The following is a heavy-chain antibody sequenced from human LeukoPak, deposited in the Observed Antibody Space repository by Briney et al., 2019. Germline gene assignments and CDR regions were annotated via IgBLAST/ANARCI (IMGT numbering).Heavy chain of an antibody. Sequence: SETLSLTCTVSGGSISSYYWSWIRQPPGKGLEWIGYIYYSGSTNYNPSLKSRVTISVDTSKNQFSLKLSSVTAADTAVYYCARERSSGWYHDAFDIWGQGTMVTVSS. CDR1: GGSISSYY. J-gene: IGHJ3*02. D-gene: IGHD6-19*01. CDR2: IYYSGST. V-gene: IGHV4-59*01. CDR3: ARERSSGWYHDAFDI.